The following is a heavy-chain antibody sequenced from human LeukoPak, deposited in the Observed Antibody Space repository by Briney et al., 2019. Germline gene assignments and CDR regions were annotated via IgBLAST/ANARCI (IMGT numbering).Heavy chain of an antibody. D-gene: IGHD4-17*01. CDR3: ARGQRTSVTLYYFDF. Sequence: PGGSLRLSCAVSGFSVSDNYMTWVRQTPGKGLEWVSVLFVGVDTYYRDSVKGRFAISRDNSKNTVYLQMKSLRAEDTAVYYCARGQRTSVTLYYFDFWGQGTLVSVSS. J-gene: IGHJ4*02. CDR2: LFVGVDT. CDR1: GFSVSDNY. V-gene: IGHV3-66*01.